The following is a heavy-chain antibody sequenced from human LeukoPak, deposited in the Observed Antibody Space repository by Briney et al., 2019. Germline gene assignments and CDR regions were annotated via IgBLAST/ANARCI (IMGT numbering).Heavy chain of an antibody. CDR1: GGSISGGDYY. CDR3: ARGRGSSWYYFDY. D-gene: IGHD6-13*01. J-gene: IGHJ4*02. CDR2: IYYRGNT. Sequence: PSETLSLTCTVSGGSISGGDYYYSWIRQPPGKGLEWIGYIYYRGNTYYNPSLKGRVTMTVDTSKNQFSLNLSSVTAADTAVYYCARGRGSSWYYFDYWGQGTLVTVSS. V-gene: IGHV4-30-4*01.